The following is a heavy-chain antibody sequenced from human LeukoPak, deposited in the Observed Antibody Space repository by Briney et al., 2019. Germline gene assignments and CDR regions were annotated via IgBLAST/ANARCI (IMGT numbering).Heavy chain of an antibody. J-gene: IGHJ4*02. CDR2: ISAYNGNT. D-gene: IGHD5-18*01. CDR1: GYTFTSYG. Sequence: GASVKVSCKASGYTFTSYGISWVRQAPGQGLEWMGWISAYNGNTNYAQKIQGRVTMTTDTSTSTAYMELRSLRSDDTAVYYCAGHLTTYSYGYWGQGTLVTVSS. V-gene: IGHV1-18*01. CDR3: AGHLTTYSYGY.